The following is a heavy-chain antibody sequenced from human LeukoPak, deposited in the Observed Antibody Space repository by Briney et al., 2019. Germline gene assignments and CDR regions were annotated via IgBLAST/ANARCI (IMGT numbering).Heavy chain of an antibody. D-gene: IGHD6-13*01. CDR1: GGSISSYY. CDR3: ARVDSSSWYYFDY. Sequence: SETLSLTCTVSGGSISSYYWSWIRQPPGQGLEWIGYIYYSGSTNYNPSLKSRVTISVDTSKNQFSLKLSSVTAADTAVYYCARVDSSSWYYFDYWGQGTLVTVSS. CDR2: IYYSGST. V-gene: IGHV4-59*01. J-gene: IGHJ4*02.